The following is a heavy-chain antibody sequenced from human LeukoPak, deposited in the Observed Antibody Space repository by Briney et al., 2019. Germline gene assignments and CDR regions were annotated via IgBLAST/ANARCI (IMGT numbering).Heavy chain of an antibody. CDR1: GFTVSSNY. CDR3: ARDTLTYYDTDAFDI. J-gene: IGHJ3*02. V-gene: IGHV3-7*01. CDR2: IKQDGSEK. D-gene: IGHD3-22*01. Sequence: GGSLRLSCAASGFTVSSNYMNWIRQAPGKGLEWVANIKQDGSEKYYVDSVKGRFTISRDNAKNSLYLQMNSLRAEDTAVYYCARDTLTYYDTDAFDIWGQGTMVTVSS.